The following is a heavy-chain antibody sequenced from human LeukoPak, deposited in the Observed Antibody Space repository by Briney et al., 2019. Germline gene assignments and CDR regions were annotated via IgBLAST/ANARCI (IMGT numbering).Heavy chain of an antibody. CDR1: GYTFTSNY. V-gene: IGHV1-18*04. D-gene: IGHD2-15*01. CDR3: ARGSFWFDP. J-gene: IGHJ5*02. Sequence: GASVKVSCKAFGYTFTSNYMHWVRQAPGQGLEWMGWISPYNGNTNYAQKFHGRVTMTTEPSTNTAYMELKRLRSDDTAVYYCARGSFWFDPWRQGPLVTVSS. CDR2: ISPYNGNT.